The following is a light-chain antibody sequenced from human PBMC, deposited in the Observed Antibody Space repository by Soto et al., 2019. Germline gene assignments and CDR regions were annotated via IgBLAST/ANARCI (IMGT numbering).Light chain of an antibody. CDR3: QHYNSYSEA. J-gene: IGKJ1*01. Sequence: DVQITHSPSTLSGPVGDRATMTCRASQTISSWLAWYQQKPGKAPKLLIYKASTLKSGVPSRFSGSGSGTEFTLTISSLQHDDFATYYCQHYNSYSEAFGQGTKVDIK. CDR1: QTISSW. CDR2: KAS. V-gene: IGKV1-5*03.